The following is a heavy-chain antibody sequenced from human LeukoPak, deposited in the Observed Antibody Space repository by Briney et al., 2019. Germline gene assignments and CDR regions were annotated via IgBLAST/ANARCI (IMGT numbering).Heavy chain of an antibody. D-gene: IGHD4-17*01. CDR2: IYYSGST. V-gene: IGHV4-30-4*01. J-gene: IGHJ4*02. Sequence: SETLSLTCTVSGDSISSGDYYWSWIRQPPGKGLEWIGYIYYSGSTYYNPPLKSRVTISVDTSKNQFSLKLSSVTAADTAVYYCARDHGDGWGQGTLVTVSS. CDR3: ARDHGDG. CDR1: GDSISSGDYY.